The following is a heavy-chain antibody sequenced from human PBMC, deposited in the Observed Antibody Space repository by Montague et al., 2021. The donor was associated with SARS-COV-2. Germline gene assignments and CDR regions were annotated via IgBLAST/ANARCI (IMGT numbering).Heavy chain of an antibody. Sequence: PALVKPTQTLTLTCTFSGFSLSTSGVGVGWIRQPPGKALEWLALXYWDDDKRYSPSLKSRLTITKDTSKNQVVLTMTNMDPVDTATYYCAHRRPLYYYDSSLSTFDYWGRGTLATVSS. CDR2: XYWDDDK. J-gene: IGHJ4*02. D-gene: IGHD3-22*01. CDR1: GFSLSTSGVG. CDR3: AHRRPLYYYDSSLSTFDY. V-gene: IGHV2-5*02.